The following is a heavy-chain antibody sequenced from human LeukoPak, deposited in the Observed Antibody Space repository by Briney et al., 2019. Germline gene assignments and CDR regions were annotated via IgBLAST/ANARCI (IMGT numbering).Heavy chain of an antibody. CDR2: IYSGGST. CDR1: GFTFSSYA. CDR3: ARDGPPRFDY. J-gene: IGHJ4*02. Sequence: PGGSLRLSCAASGFTFSSYAMSWVRQAPGKGLEWVSVIYSGGSTYYADSVKGRFTISRDNSKNTLYLQMNSLRAEDTAVYYCARDGPPRFDYWGQGTLVTVSS. V-gene: IGHV3-53*01. D-gene: IGHD3-3*01.